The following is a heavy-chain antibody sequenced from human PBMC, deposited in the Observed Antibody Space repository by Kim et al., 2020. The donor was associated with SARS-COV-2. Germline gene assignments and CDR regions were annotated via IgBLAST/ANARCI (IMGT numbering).Heavy chain of an antibody. D-gene: IGHD6-19*01. CDR3: AKLFPIAVAKYGMDV. Sequence: GGSLRLSCAASGFTFSSYGMHWVRQAPGKGLEWVAVISYDGSNKYYADSVKGRFTISRDNSKNTLYLQMNSLRAEDTAVYYCAKLFPIAVAKYGMDVWGQGTTVTVSS. J-gene: IGHJ6*02. V-gene: IGHV3-30*18. CDR2: ISYDGSNK. CDR1: GFTFSSYG.